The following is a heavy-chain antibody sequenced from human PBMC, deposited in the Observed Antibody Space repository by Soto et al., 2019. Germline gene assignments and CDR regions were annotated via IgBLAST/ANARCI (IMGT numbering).Heavy chain of an antibody. J-gene: IGHJ3*02. CDR1: GGSISSGGYY. D-gene: IGHD4-17*01. V-gene: IGHV4-31*03. Sequence: QVQLQESGPGLVKPSQTLSLTCTVSGGSISSGGYYWSWIRQHPGKGLEWIGYIYYSGSTYYNPSLKSRVTISVDTSKNQFSLKLSSVIAADTAVYYCARTTVTTLDDAFDIWGQGTMVTVSS. CDR2: IYYSGST. CDR3: ARTTVTTLDDAFDI.